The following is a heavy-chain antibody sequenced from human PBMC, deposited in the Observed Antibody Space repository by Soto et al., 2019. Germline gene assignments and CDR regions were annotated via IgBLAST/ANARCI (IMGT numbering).Heavy chain of an antibody. CDR1: GACFTGYD. CDR2: IYYGEKT. V-gene: IGHV4-59*01. J-gene: IGHJ5*02. D-gene: IGHD1-1*01. Sequence: PSATLSLSGTVSGACFTGYDGSWIRQPPGKGLEWIGYIYYGEKTNYNPSLKNRVTISRDTSKNQVFLRLTSVTAADTAMYYCARRRTERHNWFAHWGQGTLVTVS. CDR3: ARRRTERHNWFAH.